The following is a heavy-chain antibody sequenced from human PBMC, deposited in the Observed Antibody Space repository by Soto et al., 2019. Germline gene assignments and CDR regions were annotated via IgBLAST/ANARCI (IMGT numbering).Heavy chain of an antibody. J-gene: IGHJ5*02. CDR1: GGSISSYY. CDR2: IYYSGST. CDR3: ARDYCSGGSCYPNWFDP. D-gene: IGHD2-15*01. V-gene: IGHV4-59*01. Sequence: NPSETLSLTCTVSGGSISSYYWSWIRQPPGKGPEWIGYIYYSGSTKYNPSLKSRVTISVDTSKNQFSLKLSSVTAADTAVYYCARDYCSGGSCYPNWFDPWGQGTLVTVSS.